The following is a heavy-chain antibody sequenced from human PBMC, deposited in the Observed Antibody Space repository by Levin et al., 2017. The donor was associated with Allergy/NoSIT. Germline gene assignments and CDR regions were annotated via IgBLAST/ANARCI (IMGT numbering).Heavy chain of an antibody. CDR3: ARPHSRAYSYTMDV. J-gene: IGHJ6*02. D-gene: IGHD1-26*01. V-gene: IGHV3-53*01. CDR1: GFSISDNC. CDR2: FCTGGII. Sequence: EASVKVSCAVSGFSISDNCMSWVRQAPGKGLEWVSIFCTGGIIYYADSVKGRFTLSRDNSENTLYLQMNSLRAEDTAIYFCARPHSRAYSYTMDVWGQGTAVTVSS.